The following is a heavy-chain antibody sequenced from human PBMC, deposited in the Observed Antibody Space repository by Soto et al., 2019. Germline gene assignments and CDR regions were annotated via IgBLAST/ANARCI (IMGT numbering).Heavy chain of an antibody. CDR2: ISAYNGNT. J-gene: IGHJ4*02. CDR3: ACRLLAGYGLEGESD. D-gene: IGHD5-18*01. Sequence: QAQLVQSGAEVKKPGASVKVSCKASGYTFTSYGISWLRQAPGQGLEWMGWISAYNGNTNYAQKLQGRVTMTTDTPTSTVYMELRSLRSDETAVYYCACRLLAGYGLEGESDWGQGTLVTVSS. V-gene: IGHV1-18*01. CDR1: GYTFTSYG.